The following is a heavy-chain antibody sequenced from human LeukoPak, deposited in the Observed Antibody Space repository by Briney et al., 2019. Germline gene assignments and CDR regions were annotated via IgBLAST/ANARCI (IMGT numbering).Heavy chain of an antibody. CDR1: GDSVSSNSAS. CDR2: TYYRSKWFN. CDR3: ARSRNKYFDL. J-gene: IGHJ2*01. Sequence: SQTLSLTCAITGDSVSSNSASWNWIRLSPSRGLEWLGRTYYRSKWFNDYAVSVNSPITINADTSKNQFSLQLNSVTPEDTAVYYCARSRNKYFDLWGRGTLVTVSS. V-gene: IGHV6-1*01.